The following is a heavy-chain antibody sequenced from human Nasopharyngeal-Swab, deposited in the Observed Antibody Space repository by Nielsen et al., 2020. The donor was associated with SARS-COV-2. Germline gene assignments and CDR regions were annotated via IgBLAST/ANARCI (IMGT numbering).Heavy chain of an antibody. CDR2: INWDDHK. CDR3: ARMYSTGYYYYGMDV. Sequence: SGPTLVKPTQTLTLTCTLSGFPLSASGMCVTWIRQTPGKALEWLALINWDDHKYYSTSLRTRLNISKDTSKNQVVLTMTNMDPVDTGTYYCARMYSTGYYYYGMDVWGQGTTVTVSS. CDR1: GFPLSASGMC. J-gene: IGHJ6*02. D-gene: IGHD3-10*01. V-gene: IGHV2-70*01.